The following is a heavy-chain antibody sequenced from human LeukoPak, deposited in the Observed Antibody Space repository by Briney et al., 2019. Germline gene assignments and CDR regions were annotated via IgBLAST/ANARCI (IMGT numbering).Heavy chain of an antibody. CDR3: ARDLSSTSSWATVPDY. J-gene: IGHJ4*02. Sequence: GGSLRLSCAASGFTFSSYAMHWVRQAPGKGLEWVAVISYDGSNKYYADSVKGRFTISRDNSKNTLYLQMNSLRAEDTAVYYCARDLSSTSSWATVPDYWGQGTLVTVSS. V-gene: IGHV3-30-3*01. CDR1: GFTFSSYA. CDR2: ISYDGSNK. D-gene: IGHD2-2*01.